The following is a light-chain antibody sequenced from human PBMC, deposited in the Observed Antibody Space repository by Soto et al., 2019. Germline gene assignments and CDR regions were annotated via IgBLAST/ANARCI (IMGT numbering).Light chain of an antibody. Sequence: DIQLTQSPSFLSASVGDRVTITCRASQGISSYLAWYQQKPGKAPRLLIFAAYTLQSGVPSRFTGSGSGTEFTLTVSSLQPEDFATYYCQQLKSYPFTFGPGTKVDIK. CDR2: AAY. CDR1: QGISSY. J-gene: IGKJ3*01. V-gene: IGKV1-9*01. CDR3: QQLKSYPFT.